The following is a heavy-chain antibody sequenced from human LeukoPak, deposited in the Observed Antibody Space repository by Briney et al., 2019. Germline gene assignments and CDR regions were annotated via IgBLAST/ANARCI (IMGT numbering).Heavy chain of an antibody. D-gene: IGHD1-26*01. CDR2: INPNSGGT. J-gene: IGHJ4*02. Sequence: ASVKVSCKDSGYTFTGYYMHWVRQAPGQGLEWMGSINPNSGGTNYAQKFQGRVTMTRDTSISTAYMELSRLRSDDTAVYYCARAVSGSYYLSFDYWGQGTLVTVSS. CDR3: ARAVSGSYYLSFDY. CDR1: GYTFTGYY. V-gene: IGHV1-2*02.